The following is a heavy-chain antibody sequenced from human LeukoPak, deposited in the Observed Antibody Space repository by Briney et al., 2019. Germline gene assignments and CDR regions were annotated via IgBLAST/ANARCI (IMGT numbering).Heavy chain of an antibody. D-gene: IGHD1-26*01. CDR3: AKKGLVGATDLRAFDY. V-gene: IGHV3-23*01. Sequence: GGSLRLSCAASGFTFSSYAMSWVRQAPGKGLEWVSGISSGGSGIYYTDSVKGRFTISRDNSKNTLNLQMNSLRVEDTAVYYCAKKGLVGATDLRAFDYWGQGTLVTVSS. CDR2: ISSGGSGI. CDR1: GFTFSSYA. J-gene: IGHJ4*02.